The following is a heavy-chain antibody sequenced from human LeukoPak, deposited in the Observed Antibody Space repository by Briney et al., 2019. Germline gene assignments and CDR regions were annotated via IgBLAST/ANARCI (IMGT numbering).Heavy chain of an antibody. CDR1: GYTFTSYY. J-gene: IGHJ4*02. V-gene: IGHV1-46*01. D-gene: IGHD2-21*02. CDR2: INPSGGNT. Sequence: PEASVKVSCKASGYTFTSYYMHWVRQAPGQGLEWMGIINPSGGNTNYAQKFQGRVTMTRDTSTSIVYMEVTGLRSEDTAVYYCARSLVVTGIPDYWGQGTLVTVSS. CDR3: ARSLVVTGIPDY.